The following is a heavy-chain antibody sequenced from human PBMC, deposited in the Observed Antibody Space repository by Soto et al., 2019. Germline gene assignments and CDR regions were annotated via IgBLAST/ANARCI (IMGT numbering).Heavy chain of an antibody. Sequence: ASVKVSCKASGYTFTSYGISWVRQAPGQGLEWMGWISAYNGNTNYAQKLQGRVTMTTDTSTSTAYMELRSLRSDDTAVYYCAAVPGVPYQPPAFDIWGQGTMVTVSS. CDR2: ISAYNGNT. D-gene: IGHD2-2*01. J-gene: IGHJ3*02. CDR3: AAVPGVPYQPPAFDI. CDR1: GYTFTSYG. V-gene: IGHV1-18*01.